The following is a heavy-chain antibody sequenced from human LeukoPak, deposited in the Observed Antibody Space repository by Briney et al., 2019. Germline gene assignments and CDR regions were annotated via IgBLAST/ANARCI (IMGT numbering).Heavy chain of an antibody. J-gene: IGHJ5*02. Sequence: GGSLRLSCAASGFTFSSYWMSWVRQAPGKGLEWVANIKQDGSEKHYVDSVKGRFTISRDNAKNSLDLQMNSLRAEDTAVYYCARGLIYFGSSSWFDPWGQGTLVTVSS. D-gene: IGHD6-13*01. CDR3: ARGLIYFGSSSWFDP. CDR2: IKQDGSEK. CDR1: GFTFSSYW. V-gene: IGHV3-7*03.